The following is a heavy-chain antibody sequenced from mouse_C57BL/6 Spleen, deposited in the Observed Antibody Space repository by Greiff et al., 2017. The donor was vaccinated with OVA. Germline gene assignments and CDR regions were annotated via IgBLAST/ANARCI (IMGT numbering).Heavy chain of an antibody. Sequence: QVQLKHPGAELVKPGASVKMSCKASGYTFTSYWITWVKQRPGQGLEWIGDIYPGSGSTNYNEKFKSKATLTVDTSSSTAYMQLSSLTSEDSAVYYCARDYYGSTLTDYWGQGTTLTVSS. CDR3: ARDYYGSTLTDY. V-gene: IGHV1-55*01. D-gene: IGHD1-1*01. CDR1: GYTFTSYW. J-gene: IGHJ2*01. CDR2: IYPGSGST.